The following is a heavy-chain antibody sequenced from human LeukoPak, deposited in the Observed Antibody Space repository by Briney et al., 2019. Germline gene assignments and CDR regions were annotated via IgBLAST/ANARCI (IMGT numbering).Heavy chain of an antibody. J-gene: IGHJ3*02. D-gene: IGHD3-9*01. CDR3: ATELRYFDWLHAFDI. V-gene: IGHV3-30*02. Sequence: GGSLRLSCAASGFTFSSYGMHWVRQAPGKWLEWVAFIRYDGSNKYYADSVKGRFTISRDNSKNTLYLQMNSLRAEDTAVYYCATELRYFDWLHAFDIWGQGTMVTVSS. CDR1: GFTFSSYG. CDR2: IRYDGSNK.